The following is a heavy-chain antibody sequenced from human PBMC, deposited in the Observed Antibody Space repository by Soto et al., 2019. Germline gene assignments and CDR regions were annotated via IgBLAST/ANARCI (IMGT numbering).Heavy chain of an antibody. CDR1: GFTFRNYD. J-gene: IGHJ6*02. CDR2: ISAAGDP. Sequence: EVQLVESGGGLVQPGGSLRLSCEASGFTFRNYDMHWVRQGTGKGLEWVSGISAAGDPEYADSVEGRFTISRENAQNSFFLQMNSLRVGTTAVYYCARTDRDFYGLDVWGQGTTVIVSS. CDR3: ARTDRDFYGLDV. V-gene: IGHV3-13*05.